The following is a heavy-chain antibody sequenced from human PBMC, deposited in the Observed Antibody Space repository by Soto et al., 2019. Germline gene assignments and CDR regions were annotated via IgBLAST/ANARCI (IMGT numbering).Heavy chain of an antibody. D-gene: IGHD3-9*01. J-gene: IGHJ6*02. CDR3: ARDVGLTGYRYYGMDV. CDR1: GGSISSGGYS. Sequence: SETLSLTCAVSGGSISSGGYSWSWIRQPQGKGLEWIGYIYHSGSTYYNPSLKSRVTISVDRSKNQFSLKLSSVTAADTAVFYCARDVGLTGYRYYGMDVWGQGTTVTVSS. V-gene: IGHV4-30-2*01. CDR2: IYHSGST.